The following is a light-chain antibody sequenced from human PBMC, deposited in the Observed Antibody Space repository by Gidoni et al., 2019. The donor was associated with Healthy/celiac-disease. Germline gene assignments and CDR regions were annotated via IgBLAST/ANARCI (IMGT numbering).Light chain of an antibody. J-gene: IGKJ1*01. V-gene: IGKV1-39*01. CDR1: QSISSY. CDR2: AAS. Sequence: DSQMTQSPSSLSASVGDRVTITCRASQSISSYLNWYQQKPGNAPKLLIYAASSLQSGVPSRFSGSGSGTDFTLTISSLQPEDFATYYCQQSYSTRWTFGQGTKVEIK. CDR3: QQSYSTRWT.